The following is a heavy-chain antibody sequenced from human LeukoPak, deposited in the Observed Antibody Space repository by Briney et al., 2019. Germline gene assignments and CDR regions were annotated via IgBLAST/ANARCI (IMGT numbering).Heavy chain of an antibody. CDR3: AKRGPGSPQSGKYYFDY. D-gene: IGHD3-10*01. Sequence: GGSLRLSCAASGFSFSMYSMSWIRQAPGKGLEWVSVISDNGAVTFYGDSVKGRFTISRDNSKNTLYLQMNSLRAEDTAVYYCAKRGPGSPQSGKYYFDYWGQGTLVTVSS. J-gene: IGHJ4*02. CDR1: GFSFSMYS. V-gene: IGHV3-23*01. CDR2: ISDNGAVT.